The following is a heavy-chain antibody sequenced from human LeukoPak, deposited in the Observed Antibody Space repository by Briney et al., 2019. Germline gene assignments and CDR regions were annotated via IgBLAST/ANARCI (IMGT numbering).Heavy chain of an antibody. D-gene: IGHD4-11*01. V-gene: IGHV3-7*01. CDR3: ATYSILNAREFRY. J-gene: IGHJ1*01. Sequence: PGGSLRLSCAGSGFTFGNFWMGWVRQAPGKGLEWVANVQHIGGETYYVDSVKGRFTISRDNAKNSVYLQMNSLGADDTAVYYCATYSILNAREFRYWGQGTLVTVTS. CDR1: GFTFGNFW. CDR2: VQHIGGET.